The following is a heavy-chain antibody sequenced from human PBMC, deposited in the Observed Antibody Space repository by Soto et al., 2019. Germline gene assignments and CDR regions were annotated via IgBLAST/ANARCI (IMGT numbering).Heavy chain of an antibody. D-gene: IGHD6-13*01. Sequence: GASVKVSCKASGYTFTSYAMHWVRQSPGQGLEWMGWISAYNGNTNYAQKLQGRVTMTTDTSTSTAYMELRSLRSDDTAVYYCARDLKPWIAAAEGFDYWGQGTLVTVSS. V-gene: IGHV1-18*01. CDR3: ARDLKPWIAAAEGFDY. CDR1: GYTFTSYA. CDR2: ISAYNGNT. J-gene: IGHJ4*02.